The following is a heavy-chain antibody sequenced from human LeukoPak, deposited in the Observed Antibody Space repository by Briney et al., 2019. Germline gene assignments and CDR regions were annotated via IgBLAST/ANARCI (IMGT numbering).Heavy chain of an antibody. V-gene: IGHV3-23*01. Sequence: AGGSLRLSCAASGFTFSSYGMSWVRQAPGKGLEWVSAISGSGGSTYYADSVKGRFTISRDNYKNTLYLQMNSLRAEDTAVYYCAKDGRGYSYGYHYYYYMDVWGKGTTVTISS. CDR1: GFTFSSYG. D-gene: IGHD5-18*01. CDR3: AKDGRGYSYGYHYYYYMDV. CDR2: ISGSGGST. J-gene: IGHJ6*03.